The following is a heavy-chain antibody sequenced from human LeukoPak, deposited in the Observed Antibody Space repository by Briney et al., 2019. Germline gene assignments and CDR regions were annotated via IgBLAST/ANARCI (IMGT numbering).Heavy chain of an antibody. J-gene: IGHJ5*02. CDR2: IKQDGSEK. Sequence: GGSLRLSCAASGDTFSSYWMSWVSQAPGKGLEWVANIKQDGSEKYYVDSVKGRFTISRDNAKNSLYLQMNSLRAEDTAVYYCARDDRGNWFDPWGQGTLFTVSS. D-gene: IGHD3-10*01. V-gene: IGHV3-7*01. CDR1: GDTFSSYW. CDR3: ARDDRGNWFDP.